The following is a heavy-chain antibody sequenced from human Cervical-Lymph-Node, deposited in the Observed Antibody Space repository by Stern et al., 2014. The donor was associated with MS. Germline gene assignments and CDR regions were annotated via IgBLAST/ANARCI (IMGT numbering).Heavy chain of an antibody. J-gene: IGHJ6*02. Sequence: QMPLVESGGGVVQPGRSLRLSCAASGFTFSSYAMQWVRQAPGKGLEWMAVISSDGSNKSYADSVKGRFTISRDNSKNTLYLQMNSLSAEDTGVYYCAKDQRDATVSAARVYGVDVWGQGTTVTVAS. D-gene: IGHD1-1*01. CDR2: ISSDGSNK. CDR1: GFTFSSYA. V-gene: IGHV3-30*18. CDR3: AKDQRDATVSAARVYGVDV.